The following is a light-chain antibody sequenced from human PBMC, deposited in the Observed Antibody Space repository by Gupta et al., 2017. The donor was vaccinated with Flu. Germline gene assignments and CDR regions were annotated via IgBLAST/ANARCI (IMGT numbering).Light chain of an antibody. CDR1: EGVNSY. CDR3: QQRSNWPWS. J-gene: IGKJ2*03. V-gene: IGKV3-11*01. Sequence: TVMTQSPATLSLSPGERATLSCRASEGVNSYLAWYQQKPGQAPRLLIYDSSNRATGIPARFRGSGSDTDFTLTISSLEPEDFAVYYCQQRSNWPWSFGQGTRLEIK. CDR2: DSS.